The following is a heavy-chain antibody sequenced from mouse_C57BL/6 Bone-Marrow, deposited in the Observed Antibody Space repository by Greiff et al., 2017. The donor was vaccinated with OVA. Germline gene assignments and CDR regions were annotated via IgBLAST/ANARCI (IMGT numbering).Heavy chain of an antibody. CDR3: ARWWLLEDALDY. CDR1: GYTFTSYS. V-gene: IGHV1-53*01. CDR2: INPSNGGT. Sequence: VQLQQSGTELVKPGASVKLSCKASGYTFTSYSMHWVKQRPGQGLEWIGNINPSNGGTNYNEKFKSKATLTVDKSSSTAYLQLSSLTSEDAAVYYCARWWLLEDALDYWGQGTSVTVSS. J-gene: IGHJ4*01. D-gene: IGHD2-3*01.